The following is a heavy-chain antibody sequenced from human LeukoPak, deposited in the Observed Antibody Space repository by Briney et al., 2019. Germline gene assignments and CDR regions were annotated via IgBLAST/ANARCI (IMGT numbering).Heavy chain of an antibody. J-gene: IGHJ4*02. Sequence: PGGSLRLSCAASGFTFSAYALHWVRQAPGKGLEWVALISYDGINKYYADSVKGRFTISRDNSKNMFYVQMDSLRADDTAVYYCASDWNVWGSYQRAGFDCWGQGTLVTVSS. V-gene: IGHV3-30-3*01. D-gene: IGHD3-16*02. CDR1: GFTFSAYA. CDR3: ASDWNVWGSYQRAGFDC. CDR2: ISYDGINK.